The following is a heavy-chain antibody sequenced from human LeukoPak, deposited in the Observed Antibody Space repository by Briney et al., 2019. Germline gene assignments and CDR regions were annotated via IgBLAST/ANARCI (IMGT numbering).Heavy chain of an antibody. CDR2: IYSGGST. D-gene: IGHD1-26*01. V-gene: IGHV3-66*01. J-gene: IGHJ4*02. Sequence: GGSLRLSCAASGFIVSSNYMSWVRQAPGKGLEWVSVIYSGGSTYYADSVKGRFTISRDNSKNTLYLQMNSLRAEDTAVYYCARDAKIVGATLFDYWGQGTLVTVSS. CDR1: GFIVSSNY. CDR3: ARDAKIVGATLFDY.